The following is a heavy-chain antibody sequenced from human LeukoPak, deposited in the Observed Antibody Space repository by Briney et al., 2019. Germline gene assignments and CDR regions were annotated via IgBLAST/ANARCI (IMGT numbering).Heavy chain of an antibody. CDR1: GFTFSSYW. CDR2: IKQDGGEK. J-gene: IGHJ4*02. CDR3: ASVNRYGTILYYFDY. D-gene: IGHD6-13*01. V-gene: IGHV3-7*01. Sequence: GGSLRLSCTASGFTFSSYWMSWVRQAPGKGLEWVANIKQDGGEKYYVDSVKGRFTISRDNAKNSLYLQVNSLRAEDTAMYYCASVNRYGTILYYFDYWGQGTLVTVPS.